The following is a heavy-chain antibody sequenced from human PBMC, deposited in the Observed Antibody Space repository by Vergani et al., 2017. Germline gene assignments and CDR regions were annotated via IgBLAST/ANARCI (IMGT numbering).Heavy chain of an antibody. V-gene: IGHV3-66*02. Sequence: ELQLVESGGGLVQPWGPLRLSCAASGSTVSGHYMTWVRQAPGKGLEWVSHIYSGDETYYADSVKGRVTISRDTSKNTLHLQINNLSVEDTAVYDCERGNYYGSGTYVDPWGQGTLVTVS. CDR2: IYSGDET. J-gene: IGHJ5*02. CDR3: ERGNYYGSGTYVDP. CDR1: GSTVSGHY. D-gene: IGHD3-10*01.